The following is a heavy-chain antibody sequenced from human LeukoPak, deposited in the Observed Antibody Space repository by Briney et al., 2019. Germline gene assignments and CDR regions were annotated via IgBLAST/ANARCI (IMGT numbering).Heavy chain of an antibody. V-gene: IGHV4-34*01. D-gene: IGHD6-19*01. CDR1: VGSFSGYY. CDR2: INHSGST. J-gene: IGHJ4*02. Sequence: PSETLSLTCAVYVGSFSGYYWSWIRQPPGKGLQCTGEINHSGSTKYNPSLKSRVTISVVTSKSQFSLKLSSVTAAETAVYYSATSTPYSSGWYGAYWGQGTLATVS. CDR3: ATSTPYSSGWYGAY.